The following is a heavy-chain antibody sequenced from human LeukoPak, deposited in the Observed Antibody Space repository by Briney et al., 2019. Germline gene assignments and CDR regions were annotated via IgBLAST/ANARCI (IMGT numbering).Heavy chain of an antibody. CDR1: GGSINSGGYY. CDR3: ARGPGYCRNTSCYDPPFDY. CDR2: IYYSGNT. Sequence: PSETLSLTCTVSGGSINSGGYYWSWIRQHPGKGLEWIGYIYYSGNTYYNPSLKSRVTISVDTSKIQFSLKLSSVTAADTAVYYCARGPGYCRNTSCYDPPFDYWGQGTLVTVSS. V-gene: IGHV4-31*03. D-gene: IGHD2-2*01. J-gene: IGHJ4*02.